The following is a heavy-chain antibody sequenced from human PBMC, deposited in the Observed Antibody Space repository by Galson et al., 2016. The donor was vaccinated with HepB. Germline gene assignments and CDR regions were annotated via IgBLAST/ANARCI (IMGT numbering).Heavy chain of an antibody. CDR3: ARGPSSSWARRSSYFDS. CDR1: GDSVSSNSAA. J-gene: IGHJ4*02. Sequence: CAISGDSVSSNSAAWNWIRQSPSRGLEWLGRTYYKSKWYNDYAVSVKSPIIINPDTSKNQFSLQLNSVTPEDTAVYYCARGPSSSWARRSSYFDSWGQGTLVTVSS. CDR2: TYYKSKWYN. D-gene: IGHD6-13*01. V-gene: IGHV6-1*01.